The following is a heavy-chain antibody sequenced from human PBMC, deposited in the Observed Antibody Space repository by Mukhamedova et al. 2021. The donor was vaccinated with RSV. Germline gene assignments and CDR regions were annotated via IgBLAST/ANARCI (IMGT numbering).Heavy chain of an antibody. D-gene: IGHD1-26*01. CDR2: ISYDGSNK. CDR3: AALLVGAREVGY. V-gene: IGHV3-30*03. J-gene: IGHJ4*02. Sequence: GKGLEWVAVISYDGSNKYYADSVKGRFTISRDNSKNTLYLQMNSLRAEDTAVYYCAALLVGAREVGYWGQGTLVTVSS.